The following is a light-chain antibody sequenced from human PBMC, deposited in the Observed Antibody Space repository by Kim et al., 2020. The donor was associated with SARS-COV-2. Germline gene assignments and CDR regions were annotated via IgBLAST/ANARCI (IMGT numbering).Light chain of an antibody. Sequence: ASIGDRVTITCRASRNIATWVAWYQQNPGEAPRLLIYKASNLKSGVPSRFSGSGSGTEFTLTTDSLQADDLATYYCQQYKSYPWTFGQGTKVDIK. CDR3: QQYKSYPWT. J-gene: IGKJ1*01. CDR2: KAS. V-gene: IGKV1-5*03. CDR1: RNIATW.